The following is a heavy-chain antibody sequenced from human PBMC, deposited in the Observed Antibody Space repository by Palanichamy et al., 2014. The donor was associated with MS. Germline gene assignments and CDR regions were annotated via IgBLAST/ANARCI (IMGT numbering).Heavy chain of an antibody. CDR1: GFAFSSYG. V-gene: IGHV3-30*18. D-gene: IGHD4-23*01. Sequence: QAQLVESGGGVVQPGRSLRLSCVASGFAFSSYGLHWVRQAPGKGLDWVAVISYDGSTKYYADSVKGRFTISRDNSKSTPFLQMNSLRADDTAVYYCAKAELSTVIRVDAFDVWGPGTMVTVSS. CDR3: AKAELSTVIRVDAFDV. CDR2: ISYDGSTK. J-gene: IGHJ3*01.